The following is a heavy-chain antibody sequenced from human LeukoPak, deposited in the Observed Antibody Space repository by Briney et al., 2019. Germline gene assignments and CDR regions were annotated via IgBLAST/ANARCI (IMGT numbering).Heavy chain of an antibody. J-gene: IGHJ4*02. CDR3: ARGGLFEGVVAALNFDY. V-gene: IGHV4-39*07. CDR2: INYSGST. CDR1: GGSISSSSYY. Sequence: SETLSLTCTVSGGSISSSSYYWGWIRQPPGKGLEWIGNINYSGSTYHNPSLKSRVTISVDTSKNQFSLKLSSVTAADTAVYYCARGGLFEGVVAALNFDYWGQGTLVTVSS. D-gene: IGHD2-15*01.